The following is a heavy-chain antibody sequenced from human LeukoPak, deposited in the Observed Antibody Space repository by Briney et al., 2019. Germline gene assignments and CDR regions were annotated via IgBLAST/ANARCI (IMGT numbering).Heavy chain of an antibody. J-gene: IGHJ5*02. V-gene: IGHV4-39*01. D-gene: IGHD4-17*01. Sequence: GSLRLSCTASGFTFSNFWMGWVRQPPGKGLEWIGSIYSSGSTYYNPSLKSRVTISVDTSKNQFSLKLTSVTAADTAVYYCARHYGPWGQGTLVTVSS. CDR1: GFTFSNFWM. CDR3: ARHYGP. CDR2: IYSSGST.